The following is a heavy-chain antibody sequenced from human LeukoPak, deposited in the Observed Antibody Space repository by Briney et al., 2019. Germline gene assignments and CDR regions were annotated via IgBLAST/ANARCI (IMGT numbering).Heavy chain of an antibody. CDR1: GYTFTGYY. CDR2: INPNSGGT. Sequence: ASVKVSCKASGYTFTGYYMHWVRQAPGQGLEWMGWINPNSGGTNYAQKFQGRVTMTRDTSISTAYMELSRLRSDDTAVYYCARDFSIRESCSSTSCYSDWNYEGFFDYWVQGTLVTVSS. CDR3: ARDFSIRESCSSTSCYSDWNYEGFFDY. J-gene: IGHJ4*02. D-gene: IGHD2-2*01. V-gene: IGHV1-2*02.